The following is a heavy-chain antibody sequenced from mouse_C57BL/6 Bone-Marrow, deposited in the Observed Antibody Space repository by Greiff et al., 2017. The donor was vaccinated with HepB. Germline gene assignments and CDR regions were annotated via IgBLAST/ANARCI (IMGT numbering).Heavy chain of an antibody. D-gene: IGHD2-1*01. CDR3: ARDYGNSYWYFDV. Sequence: VQLQQSGAELVKPGASVKLSCKASGYTFTSYWMHWVKQRPGQGLEWIGRILPNSGSTNYNEKFKSKATLTVNKSSSTTYMQLSSLTSEDSAVYYCARDYGNSYWYFDVWGTGTTVTVSS. V-gene: IGHV1-64*01. CDR2: ILPNSGST. CDR1: GYTFTSYW. J-gene: IGHJ1*03.